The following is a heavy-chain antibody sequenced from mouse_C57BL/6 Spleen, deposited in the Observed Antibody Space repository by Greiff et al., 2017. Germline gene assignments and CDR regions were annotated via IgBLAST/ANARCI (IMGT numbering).Heavy chain of an antibody. Sequence: QVQLQQSGAELVKPGASVKISCKASGYAFSSSWMNWVKQRPGKGLEWLGQIYPGNGATNYNGKFKGKATLTADQASSTAYMQLSSLSSEDSAVYFCARDDYDGAYWGKGTLVTVSA. J-gene: IGHJ3*01. CDR1: GYAFSSSW. CDR2: IYPGNGAT. D-gene: IGHD2-4*01. CDR3: ARDDYDGAY. V-gene: IGHV1-80*01.